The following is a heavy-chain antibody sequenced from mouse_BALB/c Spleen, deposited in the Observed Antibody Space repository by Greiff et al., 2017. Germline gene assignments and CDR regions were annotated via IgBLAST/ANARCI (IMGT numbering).Heavy chain of an antibody. CDR2: IYPSDSYT. D-gene: IGHD2-14*01. CDR1: GYTFTSYW. CDR3: TRHYRYDGRYYFDY. Sequence: VQLQQPGAELVRPGASVKLSCKASGYTFTSYWINWVKQRPGQGLEWIGNIYPSDSYTNYNQKFKDKATWTVDKSSSTAYMQLSSPTSDDSAVYYCTRHYRYDGRYYFDYWGQGTTLTVSS. J-gene: IGHJ2*01. V-gene: IGHV1-69*02.